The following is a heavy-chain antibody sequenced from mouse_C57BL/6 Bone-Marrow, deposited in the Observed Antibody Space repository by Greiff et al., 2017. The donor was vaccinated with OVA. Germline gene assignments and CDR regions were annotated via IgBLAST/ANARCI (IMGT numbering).Heavy chain of an antibody. CDR2: IRNKANNHAT. J-gene: IGHJ1*03. CDR3: TSTPNWRGGCWYCDV. D-gene: IGHD4-1*01. CDR1: GFTFSDAW. V-gene: IGHV6-6*01. Sequence: EVKLQESGGGLVQPGGSMKLSCAASGFTFSDAWMDWVRQSPEKGLEWVAEIRNKANNHATYYAESVKGRFTISRDDSKSSVYLQMNSLRAEDTGIYYCTSTPNWRGGCWYCDVWGTGTTVTVSS.